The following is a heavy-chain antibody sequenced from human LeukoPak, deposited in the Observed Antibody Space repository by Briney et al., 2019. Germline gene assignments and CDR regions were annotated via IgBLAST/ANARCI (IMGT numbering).Heavy chain of an antibody. Sequence: SETLSLTCTVSGGSISSYYWRWIRQPAGKGLEWIGRIYTSGSTNYNPSLKSRVTMSVDTSKNQFSLKLSSVTAADTAVYYCARERSSGWYGAYDCWGQGTLVTVSS. CDR3: ARERSSGWYGAYDC. J-gene: IGHJ4*02. V-gene: IGHV4-4*07. CDR2: IYTSGST. CDR1: GGSISSYY. D-gene: IGHD6-19*01.